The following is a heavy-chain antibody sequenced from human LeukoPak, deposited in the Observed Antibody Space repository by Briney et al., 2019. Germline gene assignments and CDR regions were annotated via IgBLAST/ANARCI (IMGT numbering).Heavy chain of an antibody. CDR3: ARDTYYYDSSGYPPLYYYYYYMDV. Sequence: HPGGSLRLSCAASGFTFSSYWMSWVRQAPGKGLEWVANIKQDGSEKYYVDSVKGRFTISRDNAKNSLYLQMNRLRAEDTAVYYCARDTYYYDSSGYPPLYYYYYYMDVWGKGTTVTVSS. CDR1: GFTFSSYW. V-gene: IGHV3-7*01. D-gene: IGHD3-22*01. J-gene: IGHJ6*03. CDR2: IKQDGSEK.